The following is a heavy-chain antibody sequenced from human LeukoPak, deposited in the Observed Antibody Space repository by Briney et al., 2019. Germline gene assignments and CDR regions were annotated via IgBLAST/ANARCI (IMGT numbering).Heavy chain of an antibody. J-gene: IGHJ4*02. CDR1: GFSFSNDA. CDR3: AIGPQLYSGYHPAY. Sequence: GGSLRLSCAASGFSFSNDAMTWVRQAPGKGLEWVSTITGSDDTTYYTDSVKGRFTISRDHSNNMLHLQMNSLRNEDTAIYYCAIGPQLYSGYHPAYWGQGTLVTVSS. CDR2: ITGSDDTT. V-gene: IGHV3-23*01. D-gene: IGHD5-12*01.